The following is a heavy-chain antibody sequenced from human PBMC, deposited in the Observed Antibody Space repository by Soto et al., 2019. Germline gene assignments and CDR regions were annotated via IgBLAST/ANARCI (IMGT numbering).Heavy chain of an antibody. CDR2: VNPKRGDA. Sequence: QVQLVQSGAEVKKPGASVKVSCKASGYKFSDYYIHWVRQAPGQGLEWMGWVNPKRGDAIYAQKFQGWVTMTRDAAISTAYLEVSRLPSDDTATYYCARDPGIPGRFWFFDLWGRGTLITVSS. D-gene: IGHD3-3*01. J-gene: IGHJ2*01. V-gene: IGHV1-2*04. CDR1: GYKFSDYY. CDR3: ARDPGIPGRFWFFDL.